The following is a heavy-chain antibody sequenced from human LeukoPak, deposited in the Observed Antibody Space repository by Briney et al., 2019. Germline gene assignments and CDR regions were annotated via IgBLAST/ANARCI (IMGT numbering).Heavy chain of an antibody. Sequence: PGGSLRLSCATSGFTFSSYAMSWVRQAPGKGLEWVSAISGSGGSTYYADSVKGRFTISRDNSKNTLYLQMNSLRAEDTAVYYCARDLSSGYYGDYWGQGTLVTVSS. J-gene: IGHJ4*02. D-gene: IGHD3-22*01. V-gene: IGHV3-23*01. CDR2: ISGSGGST. CDR3: ARDLSSGYYGDY. CDR1: GFTFSSYA.